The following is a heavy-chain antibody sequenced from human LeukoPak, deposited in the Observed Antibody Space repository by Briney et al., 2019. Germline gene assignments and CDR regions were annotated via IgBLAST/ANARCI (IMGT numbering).Heavy chain of an antibody. D-gene: IGHD1-7*01. CDR2: MNPNSGNT. Sequence: ASMKVSCKSSGYIFTTYDIHWVRQATAQGLEWMGWMNPNSGNTGYAQTFQGRVTITRNTSISTAYMELSSLRSEDTAVYYGARCLTGTPPFDYWGQGTLVTVSS. V-gene: IGHV1-8*03. J-gene: IGHJ4*02. CDR1: GYIFTTYD. CDR3: ARCLTGTPPFDY.